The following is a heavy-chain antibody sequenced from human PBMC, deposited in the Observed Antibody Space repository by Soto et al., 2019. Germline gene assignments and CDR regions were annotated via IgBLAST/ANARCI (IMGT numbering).Heavy chain of an antibody. CDR2: ITAGGNT. J-gene: IGHJ4*02. V-gene: IGHV3-23*01. D-gene: IGHD1-1*01. Sequence: GVSLRLSCAASAFTFSDYAMNWVRQAPGKGLEWVSQITAGGNTYYADSVKGRFTISRDNSKNTLYLQMNSLRAEDTAVYYCAKGPTATTTRADYWGQGILVTVSS. CDR1: AFTFSDYA. CDR3: AKGPTATTTRADY.